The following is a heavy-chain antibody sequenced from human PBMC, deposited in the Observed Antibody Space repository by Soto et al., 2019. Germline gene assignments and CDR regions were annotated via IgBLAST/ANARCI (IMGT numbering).Heavy chain of an antibody. D-gene: IGHD5-18*01. CDR3: ARDRAPVYCYGYRLFLFDY. CDR2: ISYDGSNK. V-gene: IGHV3-30-3*01. CDR1: GFTFSSYA. Sequence: GGSLRLSCAASGFTFSSYAMHWVRQAPGKGLEWVAVISYDGSNKYYADSVKGRFTISRDNSKNTLYLQMNSLRAEDTAVYYCARDRAPVYCYGYRLFLFDYCGRGSLVTVSS. J-gene: IGHJ4*02.